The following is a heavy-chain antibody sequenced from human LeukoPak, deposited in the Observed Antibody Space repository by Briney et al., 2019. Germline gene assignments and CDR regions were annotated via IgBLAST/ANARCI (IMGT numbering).Heavy chain of an antibody. CDR1: GFSFSNYW. D-gene: IGHD3-22*01. CDR2: ARQDGSET. V-gene: IGHV3-7*01. J-gene: IGHJ3*02. Sequence: PGGSLRLSCTTSGFSFSNYWKSWVRQAPGKGQEWVSHARQDGSETYYVDSVKGRFTVSRDNVKKSLFLQMNSLRVEDTAMYYCARGLPSSGYWCRDAFDIWGQGTMVTVSS. CDR3: ARGLPSSGYWCRDAFDI.